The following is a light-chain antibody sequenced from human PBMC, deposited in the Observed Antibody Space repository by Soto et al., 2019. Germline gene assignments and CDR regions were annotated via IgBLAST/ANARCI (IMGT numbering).Light chain of an antibody. V-gene: IGKV1-39*01. J-gene: IGKJ1*01. CDR3: QQSYNSPQT. CDR2: AAS. Sequence: MTQSPSSLSSSVGDRVSITCRASQSISSYLNLYQQKPGKPPRLLIYAASSLQSGVPSRFSGSGSGTDFTLTISSLQPEDFATYSCQQSYNSPQTFGRGTKVDIK. CDR1: QSISSY.